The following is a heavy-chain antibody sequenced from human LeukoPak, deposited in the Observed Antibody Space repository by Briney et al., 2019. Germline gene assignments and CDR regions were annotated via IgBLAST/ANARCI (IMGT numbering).Heavy chain of an antibody. V-gene: IGHV1-69*05. CDR3: ARGTSGYYYGDWFDP. CDR1: GGTFSSYA. CDR2: IIPIVGTA. Sequence: SVKVSCKASGGTFSSYAISWVRQAPGQGLEWMGRIIPIVGTANYAQKFQGRVTITTDESTSTAYMELSSLRSEDTAVYYCARGTSGYYYGDWFDPWGQGTLVTVSS. J-gene: IGHJ5*02. D-gene: IGHD3-22*01.